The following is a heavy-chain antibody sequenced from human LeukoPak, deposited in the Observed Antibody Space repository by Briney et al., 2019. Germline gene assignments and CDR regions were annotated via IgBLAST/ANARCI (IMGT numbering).Heavy chain of an antibody. J-gene: IGHJ4*02. CDR1: GFTFSDYW. D-gene: IGHD4-17*01. CDR3: VRQAVYGDSGIAH. CDR2: INPDGSSS. Sequence: GGSLRLSCAASGFTFSDYWMHWVRQAPGKGLEWVSRINPDGSSSNYADSVKGRFTMSRDNAKDTVYLQMDSLRAEDTAVFHCVRQAVYGDSGIAHWGRGILVTVSS. V-gene: IGHV3-74*01.